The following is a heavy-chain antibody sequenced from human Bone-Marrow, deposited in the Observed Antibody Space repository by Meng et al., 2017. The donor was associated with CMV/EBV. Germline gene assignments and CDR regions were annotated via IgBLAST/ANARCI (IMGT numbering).Heavy chain of an antibody. Sequence: RQPTGKGMGWIGENNQGGSTNQDPSPKRRVTQSVDASKDQFSLKLSFVTAADKGVYYCARGNRGGGGYCSSTSCSAYNWFDPWGQGTLVTVSS. J-gene: IGHJ5*02. CDR3: ARGNRGGGGYCSSTSCSAYNWFDP. CDR2: NNQGGST. V-gene: IGHV4-34*01. D-gene: IGHD2-2*01.